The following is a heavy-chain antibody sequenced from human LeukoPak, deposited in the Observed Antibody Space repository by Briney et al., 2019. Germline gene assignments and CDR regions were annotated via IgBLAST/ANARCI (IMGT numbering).Heavy chain of an antibody. J-gene: IGHJ5*02. D-gene: IGHD3-10*01. CDR1: GYTFTGYY. CDR3: ARARLLWFGEGGFDP. V-gene: IGHV1-2*04. Sequence: GASVKVSCKASGYTFTGYYMHWVRQAPGQGLEWMGWINPNSGGTNYAQKFQGWVTMTRDTSISTAYMELSRLRSDDTAVYYCARARLLWFGEGGFDPWGQGTLVTVSS. CDR2: INPNSGGT.